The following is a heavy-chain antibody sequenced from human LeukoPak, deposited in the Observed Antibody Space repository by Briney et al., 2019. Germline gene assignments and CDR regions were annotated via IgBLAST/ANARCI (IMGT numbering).Heavy chain of an antibody. D-gene: IGHD6-19*01. CDR3: ARGSTRDSSGWYGPGKWFDP. Sequence: GASVKVYCKASGCTFTDYYMHWVRQAPGQGLEWMGWINPNSGGTNYAQNFQGRVTMTRDTSISTAFLELSSLRSDDTAVYYCARGSTRDSSGWYGPGKWFDPWGQGTLVTVSS. CDR2: INPNSGGT. J-gene: IGHJ5*02. V-gene: IGHV1-2*02. CDR1: GCTFTDYY.